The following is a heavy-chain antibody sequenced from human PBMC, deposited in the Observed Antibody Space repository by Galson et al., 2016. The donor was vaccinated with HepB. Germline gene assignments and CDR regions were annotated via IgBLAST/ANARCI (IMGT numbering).Heavy chain of an antibody. J-gene: IGHJ5*02. CDR3: ARVAAKESWGNTILGVVSNWFDP. Sequence: SLRLSCAASGFTFSTYTMNWVRQAPGKGLEWVSSISSSSFFIYYAATVKGRFTIPRDNANNSLYLQMNSLRAEDTAVYYCARVAAKESWGNTILGVVSNWFDPWGQGTLVTVSS. D-gene: IGHD3-3*01. CDR1: GFTFSTYT. CDR2: ISSSSFFI. V-gene: IGHV3-21*01.